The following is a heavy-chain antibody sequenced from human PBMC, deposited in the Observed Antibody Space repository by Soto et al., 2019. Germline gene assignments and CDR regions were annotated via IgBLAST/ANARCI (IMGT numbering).Heavy chain of an antibody. CDR1: NFVFSVYS. J-gene: IGHJ4*02. CDR3: ARDKDQYDFWGGTLDS. CDR2: ISYDGGNK. Sequence: QLVESGGGVDQPERSLKLSCTASNFVFSVYSLHWVRQAPGKGLEWVALISYDGGNKYYADSVKGRFTISRDNSKNTLYLQMNSLRREDTAVYYCARDKDQYDFWGGTLDSWGQGTLVTVSS. D-gene: IGHD3-3*01. V-gene: IGHV3-30-3*01.